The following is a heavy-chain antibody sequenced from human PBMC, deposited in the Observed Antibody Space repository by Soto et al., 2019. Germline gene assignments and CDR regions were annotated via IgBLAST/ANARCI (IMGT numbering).Heavy chain of an antibody. V-gene: IGHV3-30-3*01. CDR1: GFIFSSYT. CDR3: ARAPSGSYPEFDY. D-gene: IGHD1-26*01. CDR2: ITYDGSNQ. J-gene: IGHJ4*02. Sequence: PWGSLRLSCAAYGFIFSSYTMHWVRQAPGKGLEWVGVITYDGSNQYYADSVKGRFTISRDNSRNMLFLQMNSLRPDDTAVDYCARAPSGSYPEFDYWGQGT.